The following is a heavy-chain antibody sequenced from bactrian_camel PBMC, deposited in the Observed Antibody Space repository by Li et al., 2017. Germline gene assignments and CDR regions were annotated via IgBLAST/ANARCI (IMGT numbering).Heavy chain of an antibody. V-gene: IGHV3S53*01. CDR1: GYSYGTNC. CDR3: AADRMACLRPSVQLEAYNF. Sequence: VQLVESGGGSVQAGGSLRLSCAASGYSYGTNCMAWFRRAPGQEREGVAVIGSDGNTSYADSVKGPFTISPGNATNTVSLQMNSLRPEDTAMYYCAADRMACLRPSVQLEAYNFWGRGTQVTVS. J-gene: IGHJ4*01. CDR2: IGSDGNT.